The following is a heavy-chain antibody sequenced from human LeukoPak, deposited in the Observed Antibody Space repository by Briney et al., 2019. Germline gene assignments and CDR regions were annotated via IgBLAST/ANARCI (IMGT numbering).Heavy chain of an antibody. Sequence: SETLSLTCTVSGGSISSYYWSWIRQPAGKGLEWIGRMSTSGNTDYNPYIKSRVTMSVDMSKKQFSLKLSSVTAADTAVYYCARDRSYYSDTGADSWGQGILVIVSS. D-gene: IGHD3-22*01. V-gene: IGHV4-4*07. J-gene: IGHJ5*01. CDR2: MSTSGNT. CDR3: ARDRSYYSDTGADS. CDR1: GGSISSYY.